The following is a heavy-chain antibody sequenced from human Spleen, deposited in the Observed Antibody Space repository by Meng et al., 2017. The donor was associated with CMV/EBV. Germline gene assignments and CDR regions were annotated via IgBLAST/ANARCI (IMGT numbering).Heavy chain of an antibody. Sequence: SVKVSCKASGGTFSSYAISWVRQAPGQGLEWMGGIIPIFGTANYAQKFQGRVTITTDESTSTAYMELSSLRSEDTAVYYCARDFNAHSYYGSGSYYLVGYWGQGTLVTVSS. V-gene: IGHV1-69*05. CDR3: ARDFNAHSYYGSGSYYLVGY. CDR2: IIPIFGTA. D-gene: IGHD3-10*01. CDR1: GGTFSSYA. J-gene: IGHJ4*02.